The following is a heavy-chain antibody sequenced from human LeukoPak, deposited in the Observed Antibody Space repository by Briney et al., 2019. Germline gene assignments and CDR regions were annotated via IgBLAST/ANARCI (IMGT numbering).Heavy chain of an antibody. CDR3: TKDPSGEDVVACDP. V-gene: IGHV3-23*01. J-gene: IGHJ5*02. CDR2: INGGHYPT. Sequence: PGGSLRQSCAASGFSFSSLAMTSVHQARGKGQGWVSSINGGHYPTYNTHSVEGRLTISRDHSKSKIYLQTNSLRPVETADHYYTKDPSGEDVVACDPWGEGTRVSVST. CDR1: GFSFSSLA. D-gene: IGHD4-17*01.